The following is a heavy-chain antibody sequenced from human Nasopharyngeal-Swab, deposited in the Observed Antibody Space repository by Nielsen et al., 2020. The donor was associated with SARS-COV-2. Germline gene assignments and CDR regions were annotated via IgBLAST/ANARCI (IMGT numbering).Heavy chain of an antibody. CDR3: ARESVSITTYIDH. Sequence: GESLKISCAASGFAFSSYWMHWVRQDPGKGLVWVSHIDSVGSMIDYADSVKGRFTISRDNARNSLYLQINSLRAEDTAMYYCARESVSITTYIDHWGQGTLVTVSS. D-gene: IGHD4-11*01. CDR2: IDSVGSMI. J-gene: IGHJ4*02. V-gene: IGHV3-74*01. CDR1: GFAFSSYW.